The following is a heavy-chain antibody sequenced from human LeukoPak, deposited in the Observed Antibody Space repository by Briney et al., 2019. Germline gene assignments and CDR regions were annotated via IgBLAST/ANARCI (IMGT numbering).Heavy chain of an antibody. D-gene: IGHD1-26*01. J-gene: IGHJ3*02. CDR3: ASERPSVAFDI. CDR2: ISGSGSGT. CDR1: GFTFSSYA. V-gene: IGHV3-23*01. Sequence: GGSLRLSCAASGFTFSSYAMGWVRLAPGKGLEWVSRISGSGSGTYYADSVKGRFTISRDNAKNSLYLQMNSLRAEDTAVYYCASERPSVAFDIWGQGTMVTVSS.